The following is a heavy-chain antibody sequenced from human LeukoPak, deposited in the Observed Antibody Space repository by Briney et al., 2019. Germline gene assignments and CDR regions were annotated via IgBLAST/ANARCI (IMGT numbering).Heavy chain of an antibody. CDR3: ARATLWLGESAAGKFDP. Sequence: SETLSLTCTVSGVSISTYYWSWIRQPPGETLEWIGYLYFSGSTNYNPSLKSRVTISVDTSKNHFSLRLSSVTAADTAVYYCARATLWLGESAAGKFDPWGQGTLVTVSS. D-gene: IGHD3-10*01. CDR1: GVSISTYY. V-gene: IGHV4-59*01. CDR2: LYFSGST. J-gene: IGHJ5*02.